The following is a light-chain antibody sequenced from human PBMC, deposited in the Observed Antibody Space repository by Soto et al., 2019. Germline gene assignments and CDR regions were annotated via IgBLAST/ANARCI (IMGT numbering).Light chain of an antibody. CDR2: AAS. CDR3: QQSYNNPKT. Sequence: IPMTQSPSSLSTSVGDRVTITCRASQSIANYLNWYQQKPGKAPKLLIYAASTLESGVPSRFSGSGSGTDFTLTISSLQPEDFATYYCQQSYNNPKTFGQGTKVDI. J-gene: IGKJ1*01. V-gene: IGKV1-39*01. CDR1: QSIANY.